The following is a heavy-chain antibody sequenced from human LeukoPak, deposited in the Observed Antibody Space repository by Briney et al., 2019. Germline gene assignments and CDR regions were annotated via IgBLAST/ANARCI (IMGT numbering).Heavy chain of an antibody. CDR2: IYHSGST. CDR3: ARSGKGDY. J-gene: IGHJ4*02. V-gene: IGHV4-30-2*01. Sequence: SETLSLTCTVSGGSISSSSYYWSWIRQPPGKGLEWIGYIYHSGSTYYNPSLKSRVTISVDRSKNQFSLKLSSVTAADTAVYYCARSGKGDYWGQGTLVTVSS. CDR1: GGSISSSSYY. D-gene: IGHD1-1*01.